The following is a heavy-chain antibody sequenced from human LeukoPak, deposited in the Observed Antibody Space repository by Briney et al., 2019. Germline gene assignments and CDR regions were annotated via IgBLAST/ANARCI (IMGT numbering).Heavy chain of an antibody. J-gene: IGHJ4*02. Sequence: SETLSLTCTVSGVSIRTYYWSWLRQPPGKGLEWIGYKSGAGRDLYNPSLKSRVTISVDASEDQFSLKLSSVTAADTAVYYCARRRSGYSYGLDYWGQGTLVTVSS. D-gene: IGHD5-18*01. V-gene: IGHV4-4*08. CDR2: KSGAGRD. CDR3: ARRRSGYSYGLDY. CDR1: GVSIRTYY.